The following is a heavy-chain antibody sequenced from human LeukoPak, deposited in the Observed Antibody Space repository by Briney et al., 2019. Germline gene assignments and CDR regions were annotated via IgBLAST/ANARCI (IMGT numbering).Heavy chain of an antibody. Sequence: SETLSLTCAVYGGSFSGYYWSWIRQHPGKGLEWIGYIYYSGSTYYNPSLKSRVTISVDTSKNQFSLKLSSVTAADTAVYYCARNLGGYDIYYYYYGMDVWGQGTTVTVSS. CDR1: GGSFSGYY. D-gene: IGHD5-12*01. CDR3: ARNLGGYDIYYYYYGMDV. J-gene: IGHJ6*02. CDR2: IYYSGST. V-gene: IGHV4-31*11.